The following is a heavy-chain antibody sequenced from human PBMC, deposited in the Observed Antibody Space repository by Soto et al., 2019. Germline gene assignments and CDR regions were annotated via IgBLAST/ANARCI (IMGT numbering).Heavy chain of an antibody. V-gene: IGHV3-23*01. Sequence: EVQLLESGGGLVQPGGSLRLSCVGSGFTFSSYDMTWVRQAPGKGLEWVSSFSFYGRRDNTYYADSVKGRFTISRDNSRNTVYLQMDILRGEDTAVYYCAKSLYNDYGGPNDHWGQGTLVTVSS. CDR3: AKSLYNDYGGPNDH. CDR1: GFTFSSYD. J-gene: IGHJ4*02. CDR2: FSFYGRRDNT. D-gene: IGHD4-17*01.